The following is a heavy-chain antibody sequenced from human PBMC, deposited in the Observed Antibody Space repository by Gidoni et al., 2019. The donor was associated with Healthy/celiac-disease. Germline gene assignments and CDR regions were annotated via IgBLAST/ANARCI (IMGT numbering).Heavy chain of an antibody. CDR1: GGSISSSSYY. CDR2: IYYSGST. J-gene: IGHJ6*03. Sequence: QLQLQESGPGLVKPSETLSLTCTVSGGSISSSSYYWGWIRQPPGKGLEWIGSIYYSGSTYYNPSLKSRVTISVDTSKNQFSLKLSSVTAADTAVYYCARSERSEGIAYYYYYYMDVWGKGTTVTVSS. V-gene: IGHV4-39*01. D-gene: IGHD1-20*01. CDR3: ARSERSEGIAYYYYYYMDV.